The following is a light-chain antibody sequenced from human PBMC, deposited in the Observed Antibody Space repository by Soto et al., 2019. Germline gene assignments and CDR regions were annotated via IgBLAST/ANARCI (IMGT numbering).Light chain of an antibody. J-gene: IGLJ2*01. CDR1: SSDVGDYNY. Sequence: QSVLTQPPSASGSPGQSLTISCTGTSSDVGDYNYVSWYHQHPGKAPKLIIYEVFKRASGVPDRFSGSKSGNTASLTVSGLQAEDEADYYCSSYAGSNNLVVFGGGTKVTVL. CDR3: SSYAGSNNLVV. V-gene: IGLV2-8*01. CDR2: EVF.